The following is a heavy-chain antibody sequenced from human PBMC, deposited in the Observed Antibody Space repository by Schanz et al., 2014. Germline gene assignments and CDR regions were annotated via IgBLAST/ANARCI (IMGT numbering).Heavy chain of an antibody. CDR1: GFIFRSFG. CDR2: IWSDGTNE. CDR3: ARDGYSVVVISPTESFDI. J-gene: IGHJ3*02. D-gene: IGHD2-21*01. V-gene: IGHV3-33*01. Sequence: QVQLVESGGGVVQPGRSLRLSCATSGFIFRSFGIHWVRQAPGKGLEWVAVIWSDGTNEYYADSVKSRFTISRDNSRNTLYLQMNSLRAEDTAVYYCARDGYSVVVISPTESFDIWGQGTMVTVSP.